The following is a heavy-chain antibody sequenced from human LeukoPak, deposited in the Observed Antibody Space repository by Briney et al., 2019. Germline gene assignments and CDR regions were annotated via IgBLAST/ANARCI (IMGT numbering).Heavy chain of an antibody. Sequence: SVKVSCKASGGTFSSYAISWVRQAPGQGLEWMGRIIPILGIANYAQKFQGRVTITADKSTSTAYMELSSLRSEDTAVYYCASSLYDILTGYPLGYWGQGTLVTVPS. D-gene: IGHD3-9*01. CDR1: GGTFSSYA. CDR2: IIPILGIA. CDR3: ASSLYDILTGYPLGY. J-gene: IGHJ4*02. V-gene: IGHV1-69*04.